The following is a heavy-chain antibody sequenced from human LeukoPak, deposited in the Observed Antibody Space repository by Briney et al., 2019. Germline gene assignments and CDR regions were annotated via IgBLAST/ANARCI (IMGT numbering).Heavy chain of an antibody. V-gene: IGHV3-48*03. D-gene: IGHD6-6*01. CDR1: EFTFTSYE. CDR2: ISSSGNTI. J-gene: IGHJ3*02. CDR3: ARGPSIAARYDAFDI. Sequence: GGSLKLSCAASEFTFTSYELNWVRQAPGKGLEWVSYISSSGNTISYADSVKGRFTISRDNAKNSLYLQVISLRAEDTAVYYCARGPSIAARYDAFDIWGQGTMVTVSS.